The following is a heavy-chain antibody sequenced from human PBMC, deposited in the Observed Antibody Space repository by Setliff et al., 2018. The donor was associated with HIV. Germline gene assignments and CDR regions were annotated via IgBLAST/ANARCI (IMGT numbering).Heavy chain of an antibody. J-gene: IGHJ3*02. CDR3: AREDVTTSGLDI. D-gene: IGHD4-17*01. CDR2: ISGSGSST. CDR1: GFTFSTYA. V-gene: IGHV3-23*01. Sequence: GESLKISCAASGFTFSTYAMGWVRQAPGKGLEWVSSISGSGSSTYYIDSVKGRFTISRDNAKSTLYLQMNSLRVEDTAVYYCAREDVTTSGLDIWGQGTMVT.